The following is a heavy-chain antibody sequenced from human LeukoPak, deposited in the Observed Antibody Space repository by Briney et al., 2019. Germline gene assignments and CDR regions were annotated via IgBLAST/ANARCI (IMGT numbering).Heavy chain of an antibody. V-gene: IGHV5-51*01. CDR2: IYPGDSDP. D-gene: IGHD3-22*01. Sequence: GESLKISCKGSGYSFTSYWIGWVRQMPGKGLEWMGIIYPGDSDPRYSPSFQGQLTISADKSISTPYLQWSSLKASVTDVYYCARRLTYYYDSRGLNLGGAFDIWGQGTMVTVSS. J-gene: IGHJ3*02. CDR3: ARRLTYYYDSRGLNLGGAFDI. CDR1: GYSFTSYW.